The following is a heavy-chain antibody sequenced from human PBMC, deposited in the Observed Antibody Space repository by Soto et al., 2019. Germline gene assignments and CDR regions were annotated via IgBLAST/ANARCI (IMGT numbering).Heavy chain of an antibody. CDR2: IIPIFGTA. V-gene: IGHV1-69*13. Sequence: ASVKVSCKASGGTFSSYAISWVRQAPGQGLEWMGGIIPIFGTANYAQKFQGRVTITADESTSTAYMELSSLRSEDTVVYYCASGPASYGTLFDYWGQGTLVTVSS. D-gene: IGHD5-18*01. J-gene: IGHJ4*02. CDR3: ASGPASYGTLFDY. CDR1: GGTFSSYA.